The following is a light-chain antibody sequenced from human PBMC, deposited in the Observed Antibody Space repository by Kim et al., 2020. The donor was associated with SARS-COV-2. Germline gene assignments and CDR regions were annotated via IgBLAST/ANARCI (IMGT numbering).Light chain of an antibody. V-gene: IGLV1-47*02. J-gene: IGLJ3*02. CDR2: TND. CDR3: AAWDNSLSAWE. Sequence: GQRITISCSGSSSNIGSEYVYWYQQHPGTAPKLLIHTNDQRPSGVPDRFSASKSGTSASLAISGLRSEDEADYYCAAWDNSLSAWEFGGGTKLTVL. CDR1: SSNIGSEY.